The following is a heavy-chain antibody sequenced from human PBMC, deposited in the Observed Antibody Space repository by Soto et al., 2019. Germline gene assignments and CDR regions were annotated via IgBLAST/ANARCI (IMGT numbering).Heavy chain of an antibody. CDR1: GDSMATGGHY. Sequence: SSETLSLTCTVSGDSMATGGHYFNWIRQVPGKGLGWIGYVYYSGATHYTPSLRARATISRDTSRNQFSLRLVSVTAADTALYYCARDKDLQPTVWGFWGQGIQVTVSS. CDR3: ARDKDLQPTVWGF. CDR2: VYYSGAT. V-gene: IGHV4-31*03. D-gene: IGHD3-16*01. J-gene: IGHJ4*02.